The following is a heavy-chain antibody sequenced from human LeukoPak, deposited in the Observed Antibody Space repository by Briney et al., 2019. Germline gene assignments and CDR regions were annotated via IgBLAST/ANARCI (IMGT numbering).Heavy chain of an antibody. CDR2: IYHSGST. D-gene: IGHD3-16*01. J-gene: IGHJ4*02. Sequence: SETLSLTCTVSGYSISSGYYWGWIRQPPGKGLEWIGSIYHSGSTYYNPSLKSRVTISVDTSKNQFSLKLSSVTAADTAVYYCASGYDYVWGHPEFFDYWGQGTLVTVSS. CDR3: ASGYDYVWGHPEFFDY. CDR1: GYSISSGYY. V-gene: IGHV4-38-2*02.